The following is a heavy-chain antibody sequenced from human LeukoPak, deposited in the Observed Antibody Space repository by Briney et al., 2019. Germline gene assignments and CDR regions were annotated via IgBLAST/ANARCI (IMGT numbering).Heavy chain of an antibody. J-gene: IGHJ5*02. CDR1: GYTFTGYY. Sequence: ASVRVSYTASGYTFTGYYMHWVRQAPGQGLEWMGWINPNSGGTNYAQKFQGRVTMTRDTSISTAYMELSRLRSDDTAVYYCAREAEYYYGSGRLNWFDPWGQGTLVTVSS. CDR2: INPNSGGT. V-gene: IGHV1-2*02. D-gene: IGHD3-10*01. CDR3: AREAEYYYGSGRLNWFDP.